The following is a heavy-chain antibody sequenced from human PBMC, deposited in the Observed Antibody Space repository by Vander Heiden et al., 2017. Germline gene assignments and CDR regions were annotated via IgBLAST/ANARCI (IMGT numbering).Heavy chain of an antibody. CDR2: ISYDGSNK. D-gene: IGHD2-2*01. J-gene: IGHJ6*02. V-gene: IGHV3-30*18. Sequence: QVQLVESGGGVVQPGRSLRLSCAASGCTFSSYGMHWVRQAPGKGLEWVAVISYDGSNKYYADSVKGRFTISRDNSKNTLYLQMNSLRAEDTAVYYCAKDIVVVPAASGLPYYYYYYGMDVWGQGTTVTVSS. CDR1: GCTFSSYG. CDR3: AKDIVVVPAASGLPYYYYYYGMDV.